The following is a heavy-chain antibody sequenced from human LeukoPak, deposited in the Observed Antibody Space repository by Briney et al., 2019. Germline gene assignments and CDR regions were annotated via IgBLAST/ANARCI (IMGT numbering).Heavy chain of an antibody. CDR3: ARGKQQLADYYYYGMDV. V-gene: IGHV6-1*01. D-gene: IGHD6-13*01. CDR2: TYYRSKWYN. J-gene: IGHJ6*02. Sequence: SQTFSLTCAISGDSVSSNSAAWNWIRQSPSRGLEWLGRTYYRSKWYNDYAVSVKSRITINPDTSKNQFSLQLNSVTPEDTAVYYCARGKQQLADYYYYGMDVWGQGTTVTVSS. CDR1: GDSVSSNSAA.